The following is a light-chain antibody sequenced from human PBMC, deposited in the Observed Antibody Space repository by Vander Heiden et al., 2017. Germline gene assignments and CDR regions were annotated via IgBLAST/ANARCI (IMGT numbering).Light chain of an antibody. CDR2: KAS. V-gene: IGKV1-5*03. Sequence: DIQMTQSPSTLSASVGDSVTITCRASQSISSWLAWYQQKPGKAPKRLIYKASSLESAVPSRFSGTGSGTEFTLTITSLQPDDIATYYSQEYKSYVYPFGQGTKLEIK. CDR3: QEYKSYVYP. J-gene: IGKJ2*01. CDR1: QSISSW.